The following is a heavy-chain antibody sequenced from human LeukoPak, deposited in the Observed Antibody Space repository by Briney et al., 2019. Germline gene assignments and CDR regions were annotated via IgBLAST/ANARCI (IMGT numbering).Heavy chain of an antibody. J-gene: IGHJ4*02. V-gene: IGHV1-69*04. CDR3: ASRRRGCVLLCDRSICSYQWLAFYYSDY. D-gene: IGHD2-8*01. CDR2: IIPILGIA. CDR1: GGTLISSA. Sequence: SVKVSCKASGGTLISSAISSGRQAPGQGLEWTGRIIPILGIANYAQKFQGRVTITADKSTSTAYMELSSLRSEDTAVYYCASRRRGCVLLCDRSICSYQWLAFYYSDYWGQGTLVTVSS.